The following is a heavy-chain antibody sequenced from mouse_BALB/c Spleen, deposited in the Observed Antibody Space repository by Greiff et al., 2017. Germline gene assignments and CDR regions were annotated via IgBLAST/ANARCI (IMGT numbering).Heavy chain of an antibody. Sequence: EVKLMESGAELVKPGASVKLSCTASGFNIKDTYMHWVKQRPEQGLEWIGAIDPETGGTAYNQKFKGKATLTADKSSSTAYMELRSLTSEDSAVYYCTVGATGYWGQGTTITVSS. CDR3: TVGATGY. J-gene: IGHJ2*01. D-gene: IGHD1-1*01. CDR1: GFNIKDTY. V-gene: IGHV14-1*01. CDR2: IDPETGGT.